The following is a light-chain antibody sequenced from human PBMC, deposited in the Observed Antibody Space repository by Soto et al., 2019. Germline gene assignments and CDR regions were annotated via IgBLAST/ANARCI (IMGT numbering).Light chain of an antibody. Sequence: QSALTQPASVSGSPGQSITISCTGTSSDVGGYNYVSWYQQHPGKAPKLMVYEVSNRPSGVSNSFSGSKSGNTASLTISGLQAEDGADYYPSSYTSRSTHVVFGGGTQLTDL. J-gene: IGLJ2*01. CDR1: SSDVGGYNY. CDR2: EVS. CDR3: SSYTSRSTHVV. V-gene: IGLV2-14*01.